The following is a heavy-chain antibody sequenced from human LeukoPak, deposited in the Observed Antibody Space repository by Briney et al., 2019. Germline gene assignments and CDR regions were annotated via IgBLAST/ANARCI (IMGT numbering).Heavy chain of an antibody. D-gene: IGHD6-6*01. CDR1: GYSISSGYY. Sequence: SETLSLTCTVSGYSISSGYYWGWIRQPPGKGLEWIGSIYHSGSTYYNPSLKSRVTISVDTSKNQFSLKLSSVTAADTAVYYCATLILAARRDFDYWGQGTLVTVSS. V-gene: IGHV4-38-2*02. CDR3: ATLILAARRDFDY. CDR2: IYHSGST. J-gene: IGHJ4*02.